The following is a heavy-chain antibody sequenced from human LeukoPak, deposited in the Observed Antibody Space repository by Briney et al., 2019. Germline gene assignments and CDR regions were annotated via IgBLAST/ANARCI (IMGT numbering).Heavy chain of an antibody. CDR1: GFTFSSYD. CDR3: ARGGSIVGATDAFDV. Sequence: PGGSLRLSCAASGFTFSSYDMHWARQATGKGLEWVSAIGTAGDTYYPGSVKGRFTISRENAKNSLYLQMNSLRVGDTAVYYCARGGSIVGATDAFDVWGQGTMVTVSS. V-gene: IGHV3-13*01. J-gene: IGHJ3*01. D-gene: IGHD1-26*01. CDR2: IGTAGDT.